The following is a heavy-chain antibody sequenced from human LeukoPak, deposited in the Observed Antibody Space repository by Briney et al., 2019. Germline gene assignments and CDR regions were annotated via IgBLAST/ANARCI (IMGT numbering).Heavy chain of an antibody. D-gene: IGHD2-21*02. CDR1: GYTFTDSY. Sequence: ASVKVSCKASGYTFTDSYVHWVRQAPGQVLEWMGLIDPDGGNTNYAQNFQGRVTLTRDTSTSTLYMELNSLRAEDTAVYYCAKTLWGLTLLSSDHWGQGTLVTVSS. J-gene: IGHJ4*02. CDR3: AKTLWGLTLLSSDH. CDR2: IDPDGGNT. V-gene: IGHV1-46*03.